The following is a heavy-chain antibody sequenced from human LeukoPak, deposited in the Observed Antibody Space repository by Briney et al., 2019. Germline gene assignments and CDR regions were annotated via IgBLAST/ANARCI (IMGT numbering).Heavy chain of an antibody. CDR2: INPSGGST. J-gene: IGHJ4*02. D-gene: IGHD5-18*01. CDR3: ARSPYTYGSLFYLDY. Sequence: ASVKVFCKASGYTFTHYYIHWVRRAPGQGLEWMGIINPSGGSTTYAQKFQGRVTLTRDTSTSTVYMELSSLRSDDAAVYYCARSPYTYGSLFYLDYWGQGTLVTVSS. CDR1: GYTFTHYY. V-gene: IGHV1-46*01.